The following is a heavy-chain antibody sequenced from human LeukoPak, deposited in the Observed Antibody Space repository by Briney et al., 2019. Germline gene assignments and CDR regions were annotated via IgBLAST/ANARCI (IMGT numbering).Heavy chain of an antibody. CDR3: ARRGYYYGSGGPGMDV. V-gene: IGHV1-18*01. Sequence: GASVKVSCKASGYTFTSYGISWLRQAPGQGLEWMGWISAYNGNTNYAQKLQGRVTMTTDTSTSTAYMELRSLRSDDTAVYYCARRGYYYGSGGPGMDVWGQGTTVTVSS. CDR2: ISAYNGNT. CDR1: GYTFTSYG. D-gene: IGHD3-10*01. J-gene: IGHJ6*02.